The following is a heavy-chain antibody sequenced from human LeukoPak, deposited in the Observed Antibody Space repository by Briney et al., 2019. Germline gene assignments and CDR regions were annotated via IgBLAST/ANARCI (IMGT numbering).Heavy chain of an antibody. CDR3: ARAGNIAVAGTERCFDY. CDR2: IWYDGSNK. D-gene: IGHD6-19*01. J-gene: IGHJ4*02. Sequence: GGSLRLSCAASRFPFSSYGMHWVRQAPGKGLEWVAVIWYDGSNKYYADSVKGRFTISRDNSKNTLYLQMNSLRAEDTAVYYCARAGNIAVAGTERCFDYWGQGTLVTVSS. CDR1: RFPFSSYG. V-gene: IGHV3-33*08.